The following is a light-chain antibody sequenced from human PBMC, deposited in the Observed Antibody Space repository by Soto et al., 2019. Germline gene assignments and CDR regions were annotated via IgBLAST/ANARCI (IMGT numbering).Light chain of an antibody. CDR1: QSVSSNY. Sequence: EIVLTQSPGTLSLSPGERATLSCRASQSVSSNYLAWYQHTPGQAPRLLIYDASNRATGIPARFSGSGSGTDFTLTISSLEPEDFAVYYCQQRSNWPPITFGQGTRLEIK. CDR3: QQRSNWPPIT. CDR2: DAS. J-gene: IGKJ5*01. V-gene: IGKV3-11*01.